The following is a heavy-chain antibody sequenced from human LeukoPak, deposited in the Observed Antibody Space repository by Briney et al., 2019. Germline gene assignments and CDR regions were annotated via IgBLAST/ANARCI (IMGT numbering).Heavy chain of an antibody. J-gene: IGHJ4*02. CDR1: GYTFTGYY. D-gene: IGHD3-22*01. CDR2: INPNSGGT. Sequence: ASVKVSCTASGYTFTGYYMHWVRQAPGQGLEWMGRINPNSGGTNYAQKFQGWVTMTRDTSISTAYMELSRLRSDDTAVYYCARDLRRGYDSSGYYGYWGQGTLVTVSS. CDR3: ARDLRRGYDSSGYYGY. V-gene: IGHV1-2*04.